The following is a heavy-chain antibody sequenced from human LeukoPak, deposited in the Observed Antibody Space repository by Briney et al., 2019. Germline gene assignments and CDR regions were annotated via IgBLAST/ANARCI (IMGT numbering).Heavy chain of an antibody. CDR3: AKAPLYSYGPNGAFDI. V-gene: IGHV3-7*01. CDR2: IKQDGTEK. CDR1: GFTFSDYW. J-gene: IGHJ3*02. D-gene: IGHD5-18*01. Sequence: GGSLRLSCAASGFTFSDYWMTRVRQAPGKGLEWVANIKQDGTEKYDADSVKGRFTISRDNAKNSLYLQMNSLRAEDTAVYYCAKAPLYSYGPNGAFDIWGQGTMVTVSS.